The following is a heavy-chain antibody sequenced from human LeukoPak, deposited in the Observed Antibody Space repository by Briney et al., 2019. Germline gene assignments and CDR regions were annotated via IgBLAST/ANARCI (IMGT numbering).Heavy chain of an antibody. D-gene: IGHD5-24*01. V-gene: IGHV4-59*01. CDR1: GGSISSYY. Sequence: SETLSLTCTVSGGSISSYYWSWIRQPPGKGLEWIGYIYYSGSTNYNPSLKSRVTISVDTSKNQFSLKLNSVTAADTAVYYCARDRRRDGYLELDYWGQGTLVTVSS. J-gene: IGHJ4*02. CDR3: ARDRRRDGYLELDY. CDR2: IYYSGST.